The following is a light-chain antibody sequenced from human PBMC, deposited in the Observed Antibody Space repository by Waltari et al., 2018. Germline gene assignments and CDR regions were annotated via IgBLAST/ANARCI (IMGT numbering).Light chain of an antibody. CDR3: QQYSDWPPWT. Sequence: EIVMTQSPATLSLSPGDRATLSSRASPSIGSNLAWYQQKLGQAPRLLMFAASTRAPNIPARFSGSGSGTDFTLTISGLQSEDFALYYCQQYSDWPPWTFGQGTKVEIK. V-gene: IGKV3-15*01. CDR2: AAS. J-gene: IGKJ1*01. CDR1: PSIGSN.